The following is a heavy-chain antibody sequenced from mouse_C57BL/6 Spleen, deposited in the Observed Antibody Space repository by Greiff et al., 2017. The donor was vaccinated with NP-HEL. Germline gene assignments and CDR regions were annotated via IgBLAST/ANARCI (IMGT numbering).Heavy chain of an antibody. D-gene: IGHD2-5*01. CDR2: IYPGDGDT. V-gene: IGHV1-82*01. CDR3: DRPNSNGGFAY. CDR1: GYAFSSSW. Sequence: LEESGPELVKPGASVKISCKASGYAFSSSWMNWVKQRPGKGLEWIGRIYPGDGDTNYNGKFKGKATLTADKSSSTAYMQLSSLTSEDSAVYFCDRPNSNGGFAYWGQGTLVTVSA. J-gene: IGHJ3*01.